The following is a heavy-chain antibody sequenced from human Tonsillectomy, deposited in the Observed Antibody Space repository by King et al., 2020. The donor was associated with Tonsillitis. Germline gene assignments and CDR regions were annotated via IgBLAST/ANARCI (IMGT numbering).Heavy chain of an antibody. CDR3: ARRDYFDY. J-gene: IGHJ4*02. CDR1: GGSISSGSYY. Sequence: QLQESGPGLVKPSETLSLTCTLSGGSISSGSYYWGWIRQPPGKGLEWIGSFYYNGRTYYNPSLNSRVTISVDTSKNQFSLKVRSVTAADTAVYYCARRDYFDYWGQGILVTVSS. V-gene: IGHV4-39*01. CDR2: FYYNGRT.